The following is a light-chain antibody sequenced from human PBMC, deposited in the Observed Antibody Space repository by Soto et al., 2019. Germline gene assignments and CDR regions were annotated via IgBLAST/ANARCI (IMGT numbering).Light chain of an antibody. J-gene: IGLJ2*01. CDR1: SSDVGSYNY. CDR2: DVG. Sequence: QSALTQPRSVSGSPGQSVTISCTGTSSDVGSYNYVSWYQQHPGKAPKLMLYDVGYRPSGVPDRFSGSKSGNTASLAISGLQAEDEADDYCCSYAGNYIMVFGGGTKLTVL. CDR3: CSYAGNYIMV. V-gene: IGLV2-11*01.